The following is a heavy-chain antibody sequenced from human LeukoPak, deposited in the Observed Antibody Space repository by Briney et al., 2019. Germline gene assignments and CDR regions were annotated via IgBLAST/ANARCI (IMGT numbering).Heavy chain of an antibody. D-gene: IGHD1-1*01. Sequence: GGSLRLSCAASGFTFSSYAMNWVRQAPGKGLEWVSAISGSGGNTYYADSVKGRFTISRDNSKNTLYLQMNSLRAEDTAVYYCAKVYVWNEYYFDYWGQGTLVTVSS. CDR1: GFTFSSYA. J-gene: IGHJ4*02. CDR2: ISGSGGNT. CDR3: AKVYVWNEYYFDY. V-gene: IGHV3-23*01.